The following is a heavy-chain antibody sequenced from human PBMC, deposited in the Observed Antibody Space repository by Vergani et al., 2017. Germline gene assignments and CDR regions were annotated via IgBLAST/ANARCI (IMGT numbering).Heavy chain of an antibody. D-gene: IGHD3-3*01. CDR1: GGTFSSYA. J-gene: IGHJ3*02. CDR2: IIPIFGTA. Sequence: QVQLVQSGAEVKKPGSSVKVSCKASGGTFSSYAISWVRQAPGQGLEWMGGIIPIFGTANYAQKFQGRVTITADESTSTAYMELSSLRSEDTAVYYCARLPYYYDFRSGYRADAFDIWGQGTMVTVSS. V-gene: IGHV1-69*01. CDR3: ARLPYYYDFRSGYRADAFDI.